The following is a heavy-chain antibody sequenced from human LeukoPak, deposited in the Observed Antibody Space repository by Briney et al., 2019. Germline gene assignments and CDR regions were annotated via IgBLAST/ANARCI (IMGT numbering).Heavy chain of an antibody. CDR3: GGAATGTVGWFDP. D-gene: IGHD6-13*01. Sequence: PSETLSLTCAVYGGSFSSYYWGWIRQPPGKGLEWIGSIYYSGTTSYNPSLKSRVTISVDTSKNQFSLMLTSVSASDTAVYFCGGAATGTVGWFDPWGQGTLVTVSS. CDR1: GGSFSSYY. V-gene: IGHV4-39*01. CDR2: IYYSGTT. J-gene: IGHJ5*02.